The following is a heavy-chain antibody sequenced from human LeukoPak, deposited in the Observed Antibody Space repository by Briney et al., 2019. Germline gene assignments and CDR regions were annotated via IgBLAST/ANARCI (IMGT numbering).Heavy chain of an antibody. J-gene: IGHJ5*02. CDR3: ARVIGYSNRGGFDL. D-gene: IGHD6-13*01. V-gene: IGHV4-34*01. Sequence: SETLSLTCAVYGGSFSGYYWSWIRQPPGKGLEWIGSIYHSGSTYYNPSLKSRVTISVDTSKNQFSLKLSSVTAADTAVYYCARVIGYSNRGGFDLWGQGTLVTVSS. CDR2: IYHSGST. CDR1: GGSFSGYY.